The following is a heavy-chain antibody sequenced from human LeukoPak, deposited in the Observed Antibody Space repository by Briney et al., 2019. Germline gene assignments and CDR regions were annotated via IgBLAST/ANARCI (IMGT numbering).Heavy chain of an antibody. D-gene: IGHD6-13*01. CDR2: IYYSGST. J-gene: IGHJ6*02. Sequence: SETLSLTCTVSGGSISSYYWSWIRQPPGKGLKWIGYIYYSGSTNYNPSLKSRVTISVDTSKNQFSLKLSSVTAADTAAYYCARYSRAPTNYYYGMDVWGQGTTVTVSS. CDR1: GGSISSYY. CDR3: ARYSRAPTNYYYGMDV. V-gene: IGHV4-59*01.